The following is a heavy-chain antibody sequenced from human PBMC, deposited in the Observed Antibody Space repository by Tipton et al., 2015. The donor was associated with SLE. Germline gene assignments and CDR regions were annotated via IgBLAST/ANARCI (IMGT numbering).Heavy chain of an antibody. CDR1: GGSISSHY. Sequence: LRLSCTVSGGSISSHYWSWIRQPPGKGLEWIGYIYYSGSTNYNPSLKSRVTISVDTSKNQFSLKLSSVTAADTAVYYCAREGSGYAPSAFDIWSQGTMVTVSS. CDR3: AREGSGYAPSAFDI. D-gene: IGHD5-12*01. V-gene: IGHV4-59*11. J-gene: IGHJ3*02. CDR2: IYYSGST.